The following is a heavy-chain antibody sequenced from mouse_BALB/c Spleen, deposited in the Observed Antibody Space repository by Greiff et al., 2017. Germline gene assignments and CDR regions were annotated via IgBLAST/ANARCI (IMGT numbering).Heavy chain of an antibody. V-gene: IGHV1-7*01. CDR1: GYTFTSYW. CDR3: ARREAYRYDDY. J-gene: IGHJ2*01. CDR2: INPSTGYT. Sequence: QVQLQQSGAELAKPGASVKMSCKASGYTFTSYWMHWVKQRPGQGLEWIGYINPSTGYTEYNQKFKDKATLTADKSSSTAYMQLSSLTSEDSAVYYCARREAYRYDDYWGQGTTLTVSS. D-gene: IGHD2-14*01.